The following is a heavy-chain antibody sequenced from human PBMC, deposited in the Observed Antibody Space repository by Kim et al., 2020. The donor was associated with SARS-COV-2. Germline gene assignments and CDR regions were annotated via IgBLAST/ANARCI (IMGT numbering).Heavy chain of an antibody. CDR1: GGSISSSSYY. V-gene: IGHV4-39*07. D-gene: IGHD1-1*01. J-gene: IGHJ4*02. CDR3: ARGGSWNTFPSYFDY. Sequence: SETLSLTCTVSGGSISSSSYYWGWIRQPPGKGLEWIGSIYYSGSTYYNPSLKSRVTISVDTSKNQFSLKLSSVTAADTAVYYCARGGSWNTFPSYFDYWGQGTLVTVSS. CDR2: IYYSGST.